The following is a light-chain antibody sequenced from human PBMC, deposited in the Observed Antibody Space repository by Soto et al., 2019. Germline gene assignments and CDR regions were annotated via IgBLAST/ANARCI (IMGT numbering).Light chain of an antibody. CDR3: QKYNNWPSLT. CDR1: QSVRSN. CDR2: GAS. J-gene: IGKJ4*01. Sequence: EIVMTQSPATLSVSPGERATLSCRASQSVRSNLAWYHQKPGQAPRLLIYGASTRATAIPARFSGSGSGTEFTLTISSLQAEDFAVYYCQKYNNWPSLTFGGGTKVEIK. V-gene: IGKV3-15*01.